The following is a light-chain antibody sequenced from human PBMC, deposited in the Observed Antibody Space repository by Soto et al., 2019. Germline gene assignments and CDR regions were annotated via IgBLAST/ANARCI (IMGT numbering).Light chain of an antibody. V-gene: IGLV2-18*02. CDR3: SSYTSSSTPLYV. Sequence: QSVLTQPPSVSGSPGQSVTISCTGTSSDVGSYNCVSWYQQPPGTAPKLMIYEVSNRPSGVPDRFSGSKSGNTASLTISGLQAEDEADYYCSSYTSSSTPLYVFGTGTKVTVL. CDR2: EVS. J-gene: IGLJ1*01. CDR1: SSDVGSYNC.